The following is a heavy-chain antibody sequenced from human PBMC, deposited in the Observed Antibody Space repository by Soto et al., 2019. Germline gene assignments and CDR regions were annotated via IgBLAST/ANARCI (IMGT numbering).Heavy chain of an antibody. V-gene: IGHV4-30-2*01. Sequence: PSETLSLTCAVSGGSISSGGYSWSWIRQPPGKGLEWIGYIYHSGSTYYNPSLKSRVTISVDRSKNQFSLKLSSVTAADTAVYYCARAHTAMARYLYYYSVMDVWGQGTTVPVSS. J-gene: IGHJ6*02. CDR3: ARAHTAMARYLYYYSVMDV. CDR2: IYHSGST. CDR1: GGSISSGGYS. D-gene: IGHD5-18*01.